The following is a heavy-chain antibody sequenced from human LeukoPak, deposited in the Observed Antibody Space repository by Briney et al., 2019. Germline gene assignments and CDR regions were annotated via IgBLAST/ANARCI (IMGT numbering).Heavy chain of an antibody. CDR3: AKRGVVIRVILVGFHKEAYYFDS. CDR1: GITLSNYG. J-gene: IGHJ4*02. CDR2: ISDSGGRT. Sequence: GGSLRLSYAVSGITLSNYGMSWVRQAPGKGLEWVAGISDSGGRTNYADSVKGRFTISRDNPKNTLYLQMNSLRAEDTAVYFCAKRGVVIRVILVGFHKEAYYFDSWGQGALVTVSS. D-gene: IGHD3-22*01. V-gene: IGHV3-23*01.